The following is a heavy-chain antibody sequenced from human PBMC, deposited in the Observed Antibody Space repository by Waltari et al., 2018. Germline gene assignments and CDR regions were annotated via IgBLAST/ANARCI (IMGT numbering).Heavy chain of an antibody. D-gene: IGHD3-22*01. CDR1: GYSFTSYW. CDR3: ARHGYYDSSGYYYHDAFDI. J-gene: IGHJ3*02. CDR2: IYPGDSDT. V-gene: IGHV5-51*01. Sequence: EVQLVQSGAEVTKPGESLKISCKGSGYSFTSYWIGWVRQTPGKGREWMGIIYPGDSDTRYSPSFQGQVTISADKSISTAYLQWSSLKASDTAMYYCARHGYYDSSGYYYHDAFDIWGQGTMVTVSS.